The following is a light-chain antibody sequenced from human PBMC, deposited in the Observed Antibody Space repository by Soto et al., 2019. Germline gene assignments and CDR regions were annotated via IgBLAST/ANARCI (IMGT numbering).Light chain of an antibody. Sequence: AIQMTQSPSTLSGSVGGRVTITCRARQTISSWLAWYQQKPGKAPKLLIYAASSLQSGVPSRFSGSRSGTDFNLIISSLQPEDFATYYCLLDFNYLWAFGQGTKVDIK. V-gene: IGKV1-6*01. CDR1: QTISSW. CDR2: AAS. J-gene: IGKJ1*01. CDR3: LLDFNYLWA.